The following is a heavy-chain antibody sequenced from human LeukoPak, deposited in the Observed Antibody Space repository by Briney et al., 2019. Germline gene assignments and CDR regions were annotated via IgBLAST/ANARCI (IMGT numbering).Heavy chain of an antibody. D-gene: IGHD5-18*01. Sequence: GASVKVSCKASGYTFIGYYMHWVRQAPGQGLEWMGWVNPSSGSTNYAQKFQGRVTMTRDTSTSTVYMELSSLRSGDTAVYYCARQSTRDTTVAFDIWGQGTMVTVSS. CDR2: VNPSSGST. CDR3: ARQSTRDTTVAFDI. J-gene: IGHJ3*02. CDR1: GYTFIGYY. V-gene: IGHV1-2*02.